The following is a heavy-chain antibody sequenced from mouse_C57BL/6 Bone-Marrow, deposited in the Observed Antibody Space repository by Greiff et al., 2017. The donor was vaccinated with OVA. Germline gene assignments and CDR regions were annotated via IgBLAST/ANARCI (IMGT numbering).Heavy chain of an antibody. CDR3: ASCYYPYY. J-gene: IGHJ2*01. CDR2: IYPRSGNT. Sequence: QVQLKQSGAELARPGASVTLSCTASGYTFTSYGISWVKQRTGQGLEWIGEIYPRSGNTYYNEKFKGKATLTADKSSHTAYMELRSLTSEDAAVYFCASCYYPYYWGQGTTLTVSS. D-gene: IGHD1-1*01. V-gene: IGHV1-81*01. CDR1: GYTFTSYG.